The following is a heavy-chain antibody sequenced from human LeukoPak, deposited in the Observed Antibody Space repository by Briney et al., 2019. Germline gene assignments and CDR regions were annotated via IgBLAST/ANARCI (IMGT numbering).Heavy chain of an antibody. D-gene: IGHD2-2*01. CDR3: AKGYCSSTSCAGTTDYYYYYYMDV. V-gene: IGHV3-23*01. CDR2: ISGSGGST. CDR1: GFTFSSYA. Sequence: GGSLRLSCAASGFTFSSYAMSWVRQAPGKGLEWVSAISGSGGSTYYADSVKGRFTISRDNSKNTLYLQMNSLRAEDTAVYYCAKGYCSSTSCAGTTDYYYYYYMDVWGKGTTVTVSS. J-gene: IGHJ6*03.